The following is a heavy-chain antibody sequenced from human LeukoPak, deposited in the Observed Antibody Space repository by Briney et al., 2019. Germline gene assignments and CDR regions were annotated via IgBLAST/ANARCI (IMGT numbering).Heavy chain of an antibody. V-gene: IGHV3-30*02. Sequence: GGSLRLSCAASGFTFSSYGMHWVRQAPGKGLEWVAFIRYDGSNKYYADSVKGRFTIYRDNSKNTQYLQMNSLRAEDTAVYYCAKLPSTYSNYYYYMDVWGKGTTVTVSS. D-gene: IGHD4-11*01. J-gene: IGHJ6*03. CDR2: IRYDGSNK. CDR3: AKLPSTYSNYYYYMDV. CDR1: GFTFSSYG.